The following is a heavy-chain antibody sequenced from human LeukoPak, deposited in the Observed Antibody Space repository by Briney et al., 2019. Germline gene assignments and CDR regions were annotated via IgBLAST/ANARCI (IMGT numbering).Heavy chain of an antibody. J-gene: IGHJ4*02. CDR3: ARRVGTQYYFDY. V-gene: IGHV5-51*01. Sequence: GESLKISCQGSGYNFPIYWIGWVRQMPGKGLEWMGIIYPGDSDTRYSPSFQGQVTISADKSISTAYLQWSSLKASDTAMYYCARRVGTQYYFDYWGQGTLVTVSS. CDR2: IYPGDSDT. D-gene: IGHD7-27*01. CDR1: GYNFPIYW.